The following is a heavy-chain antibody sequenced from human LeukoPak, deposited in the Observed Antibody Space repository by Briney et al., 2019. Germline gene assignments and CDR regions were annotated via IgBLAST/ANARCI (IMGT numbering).Heavy chain of an antibody. CDR3: ARDTNWAVAVKYNWFDP. J-gene: IGHJ5*02. V-gene: IGHV1-18*01. CDR1: GYTFTRNG. CDR2: ISAYNGNT. Sequence: ASVKVSCKASGYTFTRNGISWVRQAPGQGLEWMGWISAYNGNTNYAQKLQGRVTMTTDTSTSTAYMELRSLRSDDTAVYYCARDTNWAVAVKYNWFDPWGQGTLVTVSS. D-gene: IGHD6-19*01.